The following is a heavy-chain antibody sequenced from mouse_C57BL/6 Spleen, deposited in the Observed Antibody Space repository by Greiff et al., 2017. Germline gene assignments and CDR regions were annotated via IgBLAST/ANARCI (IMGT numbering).Heavy chain of an antibody. CDR1: GYTFTSYW. CDR3: ARGDYGYPYAMDY. D-gene: IGHD2-2*01. J-gene: IGHJ4*01. V-gene: IGHV1-7*01. Sequence: VKLVESGAELAKPGASVKLSCKASGYTFTSYWMHWVKQRPGQGLEWIGYINPSSGYTKYNQKFKDKATLTADKSSSTAYMQLSSLTYEDSAVYYCARGDYGYPYAMDYWGQGTSVTVSS. CDR2: INPSSGYT.